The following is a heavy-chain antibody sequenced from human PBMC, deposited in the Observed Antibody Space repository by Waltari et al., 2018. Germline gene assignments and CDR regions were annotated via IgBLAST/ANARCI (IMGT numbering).Heavy chain of an antibody. V-gene: IGHV5-51*01. D-gene: IGHD4-4*01. CDR1: GYRFTSYW. CDR3: ARRGYSNYSYYYMDV. J-gene: IGHJ6*03. Sequence: EVQLVQSGAEVKKPGESLKISCKGSGYRFTSYWIGWVRQMPGKGLEWMGIIYPGDSDTRYSPSFQGQVTISADKSISTAYLQWSSLKASDTAMYYCARRGYSNYSYYYMDVWGKGTTVTVSS. CDR2: IYPGDSDT.